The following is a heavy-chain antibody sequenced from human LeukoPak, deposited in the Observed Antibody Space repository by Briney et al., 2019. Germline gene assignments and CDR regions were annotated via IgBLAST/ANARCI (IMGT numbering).Heavy chain of an antibody. CDR2: IKQDGSEK. V-gene: IGHV3-7*01. Sequence: GGSLRLSCATSGFTFNTYWMNWVRQAPGKGLEWVANIKQDGSEKYYVDSVKGRFTISRDNAKNSLYLQMNSLRAEDTAVYFCARPSPPGDGYNPPDHWGQGTLVTVSS. CDR1: GFTFNTYW. CDR3: ARPSPPGDGYNPPDH. D-gene: IGHD5-24*01. J-gene: IGHJ4*02.